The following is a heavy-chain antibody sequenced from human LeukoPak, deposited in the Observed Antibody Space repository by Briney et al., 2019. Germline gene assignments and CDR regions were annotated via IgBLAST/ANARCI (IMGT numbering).Heavy chain of an antibody. D-gene: IGHD2-21*02. CDR3: ATGNCGSDCYSGY. Sequence: GGSLRLSCEVSGFTFRSTWMHWVRQAPGKGLVWVSRINSDGSSTSYADSVKGRFTISRDNAKNTLYLQMNSLRAEDTAVYYCATGNCGSDCYSGYWGQGTLVTVSS. CDR2: INSDGSST. J-gene: IGHJ4*02. V-gene: IGHV3-74*01. CDR1: GFTFRSTW.